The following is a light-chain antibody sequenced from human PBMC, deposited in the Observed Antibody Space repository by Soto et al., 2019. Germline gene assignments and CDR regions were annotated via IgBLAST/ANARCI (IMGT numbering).Light chain of an antibody. CDR3: QQSNSVSLLT. CDR1: QSISSC. Sequence: DIQMTQSPSTLSASVGDRVTITCRASQSISSCLAWYQQKPAKAPKLLVYQASTLESGGPLRFSGSRSGTEFTITINSLQSDDVATYYCQQSNSVSLLTFGGGTKVDI. J-gene: IGKJ4*01. CDR2: QAS. V-gene: IGKV1-5*03.